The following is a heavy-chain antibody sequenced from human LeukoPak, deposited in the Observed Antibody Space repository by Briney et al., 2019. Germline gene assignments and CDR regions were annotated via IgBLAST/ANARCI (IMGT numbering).Heavy chain of an antibody. CDR2: TYYRSKWYN. CDR3: AREDMSLRFLRGVGKSYWFDP. V-gene: IGHV6-1*01. J-gene: IGHJ5*02. CDR1: GDSVSSNSAA. Sequence: SQTLSFTCAISGDSVSSNSAAWNWIRQSPSRGLEWLGRTYYRSKWYNDYAVSVKSRITINPDTSKNQFSLQLNSVTPEDTAVYYCAREDMSLRFLRGVGKSYWFDPWGQGTLVTVSS. D-gene: IGHD3-3*01.